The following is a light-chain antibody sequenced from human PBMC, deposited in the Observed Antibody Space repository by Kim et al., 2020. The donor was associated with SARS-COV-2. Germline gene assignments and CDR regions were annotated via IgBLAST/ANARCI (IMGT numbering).Light chain of an antibody. V-gene: IGKV3-20*01. CDR3: QQYGSSPYT. CDR2: GTT. CDR1: QSVTT. J-gene: IGKJ2*01. Sequence: EIVLTQSPGTLSLSPGERATLSCMASQSVTTLAWYQQKPGQAPRLLIYGTTNRATDIPYRFSGSGSGTDFTLTISRLEPEDFVVYYCQQYGSSPYTFGQGTKLEI.